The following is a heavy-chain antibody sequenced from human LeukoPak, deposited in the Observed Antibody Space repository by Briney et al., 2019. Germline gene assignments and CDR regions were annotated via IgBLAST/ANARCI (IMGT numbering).Heavy chain of an antibody. J-gene: IGHJ4*02. CDR2: ISSTSTYI. D-gene: IGHD5-18*01. CDR1: GFTFSSYT. V-gene: IGHV3-21*01. CDR3: ARDSPVDTAMDFEY. Sequence: GGPLRLSCAASGFTFSSYTMSWVRQAPGKGLQWVSSISSTSTYIYYADSMKGRFTISRDNAKNSLYLQMNSLRAEDTAVYYCARDSPVDTAMDFEYWGQGTLVTVSS.